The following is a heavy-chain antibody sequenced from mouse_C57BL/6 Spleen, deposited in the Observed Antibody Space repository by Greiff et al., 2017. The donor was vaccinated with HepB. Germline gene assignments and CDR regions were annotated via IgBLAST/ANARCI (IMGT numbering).Heavy chain of an antibody. CDR3: AREEDYGSSFDY. J-gene: IGHJ2*01. Sequence: VQLQQSGPELVKPGASVKMSCKASGYTFTDYNMHWVKQSHGKSLEWIGYINPNNGGTSYNQKFKGKATLTVNKSSSTAYMELRSLTSEDSAVYYCAREEDYGSSFDYWGQGTTLTVSS. D-gene: IGHD1-1*01. V-gene: IGHV1-22*01. CDR2: INPNNGGT. CDR1: GYTFTDYN.